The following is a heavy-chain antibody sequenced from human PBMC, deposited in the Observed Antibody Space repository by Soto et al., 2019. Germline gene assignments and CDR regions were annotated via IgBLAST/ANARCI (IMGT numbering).Heavy chain of an antibody. V-gene: IGHV4-31*03. CDR1: GGSIRTGGYY. Sequence: QVQLQESGPGLVRSSQTLSLTCTVSGGSIRTGGYYWTWIRQLPGKGLEWIGYVYYRGGAYYTPSPLSRVTISLDTSTTHFSMRLKSVPAAHTAVYYCARGRTEHISPQKFAFDVWGQGTTVTVSS. J-gene: IGHJ6*02. CDR2: VYYRGGA. CDR3: ARGRTEHISPQKFAFDV. D-gene: IGHD2-21*01.